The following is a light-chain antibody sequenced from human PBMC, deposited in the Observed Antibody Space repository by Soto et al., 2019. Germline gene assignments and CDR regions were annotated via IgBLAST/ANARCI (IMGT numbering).Light chain of an antibody. CDR1: QSVRNN. J-gene: IGKJ1*01. Sequence: EIVMTQSPATLSVSPWERATVPCRASQSVRNNLAWYQQKPGQAPRLLIYGASTRATGIPARFSGSGSGTEFTLTISSLQSEDFAVYYCQQYNNWPRTFGQGTKVDIK. CDR2: GAS. V-gene: IGKV3-15*01. CDR3: QQYNNWPRT.